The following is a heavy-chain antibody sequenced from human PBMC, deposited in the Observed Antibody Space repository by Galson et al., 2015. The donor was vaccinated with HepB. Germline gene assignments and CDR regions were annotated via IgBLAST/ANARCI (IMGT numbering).Heavy chain of an antibody. CDR3: ARDAQASSGYDTYYFDP. D-gene: IGHD5-12*01. CDR2: IIPIIDIP. Sequence: SVKVSCKASGGTFGSYAFSWVRQAPGQRLEWMGGIIPIIDIPNHAPKFQGSVTITADNSTRTLYMGLSSLRSEDTAVYYCARDAQASSGYDTYYFDPWGQGTLVTVSS. V-gene: IGHV1-69*10. J-gene: IGHJ4*02. CDR1: GGTFGSYA.